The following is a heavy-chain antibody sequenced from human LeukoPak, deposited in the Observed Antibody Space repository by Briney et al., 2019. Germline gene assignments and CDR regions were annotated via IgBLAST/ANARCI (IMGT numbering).Heavy chain of an antibody. J-gene: IGHJ1*01. CDR1: GFTFSSYE. V-gene: IGHV3-48*03. CDR2: ISSSGSAI. D-gene: IGHD3-22*01. CDR3: AGRTVTPYYHDSSGFHLQY. Sequence: GGSLRLSCAASGFTFSSYEMNWVRQAPGKGLAWVSYISSSGSAIYYADSVKGRFTISRDNAKNSLYLQMNSLRAEDTAVYYCAGRTVTPYYHDSSGFHLQYWGQGTLVTVSS.